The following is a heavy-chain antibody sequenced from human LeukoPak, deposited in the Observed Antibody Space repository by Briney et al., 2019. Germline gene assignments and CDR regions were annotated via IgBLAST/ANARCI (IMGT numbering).Heavy chain of an antibody. J-gene: IGHJ4*02. CDR2: ISSSGSTI. Sequence: GGSLRLSCAASGFTFSSYEMNWVRQAPGKGLEWVSYISSSGSTIYYADSVKGRFTISRDNAKNSLYLQMNSLRAEDTAVYYCARDEVNDYGDYGNYYWGQGTLVTVSS. D-gene: IGHD4-17*01. CDR3: ARDEVNDYGDYGNYY. V-gene: IGHV3-48*03. CDR1: GFTFSSYE.